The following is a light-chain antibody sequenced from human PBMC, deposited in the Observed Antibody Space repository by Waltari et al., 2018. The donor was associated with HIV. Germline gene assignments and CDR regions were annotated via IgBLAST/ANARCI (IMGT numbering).Light chain of an antibody. CDR2: EVS. Sequence: QSALTQPASVSGSPGQSITISCTGTSSDVGGYNYVSWYQQHPGKAPKLMIYEVSTRPSGFSNRFSVSKSGNTASLTISGLQAEDEADYYCSSYTSSSTLVFGGGTKLTVL. CDR1: SSDVGGYNY. J-gene: IGLJ2*01. CDR3: SSYTSSSTLV. V-gene: IGLV2-14*01.